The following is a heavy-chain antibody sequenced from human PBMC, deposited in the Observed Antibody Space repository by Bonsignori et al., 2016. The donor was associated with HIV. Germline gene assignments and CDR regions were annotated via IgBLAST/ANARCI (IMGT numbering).Heavy chain of an antibody. CDR1: GGSFSGYY. Sequence: SETLSLTCAVYGGSFSGYYWSWIRQPPGKGLEWIGEINHSGSTNYNPSLKSRVTISVDTSKNQFSLKLSSVTAADTAVYYCARGPGTVTTLGQEVATIDYWGQGTLVTVSS. V-gene: IGHV4-34*01. CDR2: INHSGST. D-gene: IGHD4-17*01. CDR3: ARGPGTVTTLGQEVATIDY. J-gene: IGHJ4*02.